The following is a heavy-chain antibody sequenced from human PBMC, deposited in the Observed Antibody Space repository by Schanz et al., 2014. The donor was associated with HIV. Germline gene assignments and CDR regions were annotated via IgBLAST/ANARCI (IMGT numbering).Heavy chain of an antibody. CDR3: ARDGTELGYNWFDP. Sequence: QVQLVQSGDEVKKPGASVKVSCKASGYTFSTYGISWVRQAPGQGLEWMGWINAYNGNTKYAQKLQGRLTMTTDTSTSTAYMELRSLRSDDTAVYYCARDGTELGYNWFDPWGQGTLVTVSS. J-gene: IGHJ5*02. CDR2: INAYNGNT. V-gene: IGHV1-18*01. D-gene: IGHD7-27*01. CDR1: GYTFSTYG.